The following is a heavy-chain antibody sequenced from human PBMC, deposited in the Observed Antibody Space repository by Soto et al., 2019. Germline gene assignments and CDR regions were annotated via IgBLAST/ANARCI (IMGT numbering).Heavy chain of an antibody. Sequence: EVQLVESGGVVVQPGGSLRLSCAASGFTFDDYTMHWVRQAPGKGLEWVSLISWDGGSTYYADSVKGRFTISRDNSKNSMYLQMNSLRTVDTALYCWAKDVAAAGSYYYYGMDVWGQGTTVTVSS. V-gene: IGHV3-43*01. CDR2: ISWDGGST. CDR1: GFTFDDYT. J-gene: IGHJ6*02. CDR3: AKDVAAAGSYYYYGMDV. D-gene: IGHD6-13*01.